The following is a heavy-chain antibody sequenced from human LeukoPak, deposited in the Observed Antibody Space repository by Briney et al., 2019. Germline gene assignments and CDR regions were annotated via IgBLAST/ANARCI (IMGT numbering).Heavy chain of an antibody. D-gene: IGHD2-8*01. Sequence: SETLSLTCTVSGGSISSYYWSWIRQPPGKGLEWLGYIYYSGSTNYNPSLKSRVTISVDTSKNQFSLKLSSVTAADTAVYYCARDPEGYCTNGVCSGMDVWGQGTTVTVSS. CDR3: ARDPEGYCTNGVCSGMDV. V-gene: IGHV4-59*01. CDR2: IYYSGST. CDR1: GGSISSYY. J-gene: IGHJ6*02.